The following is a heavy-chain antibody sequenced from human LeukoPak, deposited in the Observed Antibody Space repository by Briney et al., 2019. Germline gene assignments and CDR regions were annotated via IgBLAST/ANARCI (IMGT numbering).Heavy chain of an antibody. D-gene: IGHD6-25*01. CDR1: GGTFSSYA. CDR2: IIPILGIA. Sequence: SVKVSCKASGGTFSSYAISWVRQAPGQGLEWMGRIIPILGIANYAQKFQGRVTITADKSTSTAYMELSSLRSEDTAVYYCARAGGSSGKDFDYWGQGTLVTVSS. V-gene: IGHV1-69*04. CDR3: ARAGGSSGKDFDY. J-gene: IGHJ4*02.